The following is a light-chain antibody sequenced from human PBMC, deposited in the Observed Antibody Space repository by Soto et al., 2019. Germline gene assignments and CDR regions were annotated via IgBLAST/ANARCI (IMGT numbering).Light chain of an antibody. J-gene: IGLJ2*01. CDR3: QVWDSRNDHVV. CDR1: NIGGKS. CDR2: YDK. V-gene: IGLV3-21*04. Sequence: SYELTQPPSVSVAPGKKATISCAGNNIGGKSVHWYQQKPGQAPVLVIYYDKDRPSGIPERFSGSNSGNTATLTISRVEAGDEADYYCQVWDSRNDHVVFGGGTKLTVL.